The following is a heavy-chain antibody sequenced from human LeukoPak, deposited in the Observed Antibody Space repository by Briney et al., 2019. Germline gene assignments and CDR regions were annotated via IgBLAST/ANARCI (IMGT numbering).Heavy chain of an antibody. D-gene: IGHD3-22*01. J-gene: IGHJ5*02. CDR3: AKTVSRTVANNSFDP. Sequence: GGSLRLSCTASGFTFRSYAMSRVRQAPGKGLEWVSAISGSGGSTYYADSVKGRFTISRDNSKNTLYLQMNSLRAEDTAVYYCAKTVSRTVANNSFDPWGQGTLVTVSS. CDR2: ISGSGGST. CDR1: GFTFRSYA. V-gene: IGHV3-23*01.